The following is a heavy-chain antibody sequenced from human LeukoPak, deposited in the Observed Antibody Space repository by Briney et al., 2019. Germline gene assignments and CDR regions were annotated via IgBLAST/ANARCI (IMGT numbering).Heavy chain of an antibody. J-gene: IGHJ6*03. CDR3: ARVGVVAATFHYYYYMDV. Sequence: SQTLSLTCTVSGGSISSGSYYWSWIRQPAGKGLEWIGRIYTSGSTNYNPSLKSRVTISVDTSKNQFSLKLSSVTAADTAVYYCARVGVVAATFHYYYYMDVWGKGTTVTVSS. V-gene: IGHV4-61*02. CDR2: IYTSGST. D-gene: IGHD2-15*01. CDR1: GGSISSGSYY.